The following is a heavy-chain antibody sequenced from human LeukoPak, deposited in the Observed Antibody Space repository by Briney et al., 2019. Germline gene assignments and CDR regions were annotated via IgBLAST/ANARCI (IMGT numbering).Heavy chain of an antibody. CDR2: FYPEDGET. J-gene: IGHJ4*02. CDR3: ATASEILTGYYRRPFDY. V-gene: IGHV1-24*01. D-gene: IGHD3-9*01. Sequence: ASVKVSCKVSGYTLTELSMHWVRQAPGKGLEWMGGFYPEDGETIYAQKFQGRVTMTEDTSTDTAYMELSSLRSEDTAVYYCATASEILTGYYRRPFDYWGQGTLVTVSS. CDR1: GYTLTELS.